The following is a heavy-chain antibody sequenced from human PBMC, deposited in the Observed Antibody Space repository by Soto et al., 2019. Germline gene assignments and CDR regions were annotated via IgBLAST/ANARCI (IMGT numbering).Heavy chain of an antibody. J-gene: IGHJ4*02. Sequence: QVQLQESGPGLVKPSQTLSLTCTVSGGSISSGGYYWSWIRQHPGKGLEWIGYIYYSGSTYYNPSRKSRVTISVDTSKNQFSLKLSSVTAADTAVYYCARTGYQLLTAFDYWGQGTLVTVSS. V-gene: IGHV4-31*03. CDR1: GGSISSGGYY. CDR3: ARTGYQLLTAFDY. D-gene: IGHD2-2*01. CDR2: IYYSGST.